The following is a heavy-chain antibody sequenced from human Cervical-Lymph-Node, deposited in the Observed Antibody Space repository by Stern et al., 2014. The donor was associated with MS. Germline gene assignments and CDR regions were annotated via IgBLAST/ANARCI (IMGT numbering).Heavy chain of an antibody. CDR3: TKDVGVGYSYVAN. CDR2: ISWDGVDT. Sequence: EVQLVESGGVVIQPGGSLRLSCAASGFTFDDYTMHWVRQPPGKGLEWVSLISWDGVDTYYADSVKGRFTISRDNSKNSLYLQMNSLRTEDTALYYCTKDVGVGYSYVANWGQGTLVTVSS. V-gene: IGHV3-43*01. J-gene: IGHJ4*02. CDR1: GFTFDDYT. D-gene: IGHD5-12*01.